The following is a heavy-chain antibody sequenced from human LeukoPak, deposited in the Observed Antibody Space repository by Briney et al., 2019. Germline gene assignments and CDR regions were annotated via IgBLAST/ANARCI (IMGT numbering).Heavy chain of an antibody. J-gene: IGHJ4*02. CDR3: VRDRGDYYFDY. V-gene: IGHV4-61*02. Sequence: KASETLSLTCTVSGGSISSGSYYWSWIRQPAGKGLEWIGRIYTSGSTNYNPSLKSRVTISVDTSKNQFSLKLSSVTAADTAVYYCVRDRGDYYFDYWGQGTLVTVSS. D-gene: IGHD3-10*01. CDR1: GGSISSGSYY. CDR2: IYTSGST.